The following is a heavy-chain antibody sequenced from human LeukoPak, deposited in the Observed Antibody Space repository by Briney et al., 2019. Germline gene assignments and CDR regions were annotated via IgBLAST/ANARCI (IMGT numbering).Heavy chain of an antibody. CDR1: GFTFSSYS. V-gene: IGHV4-59*12. J-gene: IGHJ5*02. Sequence: GSLRLSCAASGFTFSSYSMNWVRQAPGKGLEWIGYIYYSGSTNYNPSLKSRVTMSVDTSKNQFSLKLSSVTAADTAVYYCASDYGSGRHNWFDPWGQGTLVTVSS. CDR3: ASDYGSGRHNWFDP. CDR2: IYYSGST. D-gene: IGHD3-10*01.